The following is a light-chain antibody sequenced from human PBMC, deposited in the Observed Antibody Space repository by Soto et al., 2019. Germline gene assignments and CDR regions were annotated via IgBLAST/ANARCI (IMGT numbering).Light chain of an antibody. V-gene: IGKV1-27*01. Sequence: DVQMTQSPSSLSASVGDRVTITCRARRDISSSLAWYQQKPGKVPKLLIYAASTLHAGVQSRFSGSGSGTFLTLTINSLQPEDVATYYCQKYNSAPNTFGRGTRLEIK. CDR1: RDISSS. J-gene: IGKJ2*01. CDR3: QKYNSAPNT. CDR2: AAS.